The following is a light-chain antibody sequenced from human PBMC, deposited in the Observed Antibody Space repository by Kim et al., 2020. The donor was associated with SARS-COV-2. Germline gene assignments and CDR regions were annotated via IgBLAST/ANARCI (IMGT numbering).Light chain of an antibody. CDR3: RQYDKWSLT. V-gene: IGKV3-15*01. CDR2: DAS. CDR1: RSAISN. Sequence: VSPAERAALSCRASRSAISNIVWCQQKPGQDPRRLIYDASTRGTASPPRFSGSGAGADFTLPITCLQPEDFAVYYCRQYDKWSLTFGGGTKVDIK. J-gene: IGKJ4*01.